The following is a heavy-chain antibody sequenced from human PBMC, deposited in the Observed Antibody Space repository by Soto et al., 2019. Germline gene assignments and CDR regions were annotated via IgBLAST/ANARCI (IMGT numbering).Heavy chain of an antibody. D-gene: IGHD1-20*01. Sequence: GPTLVNPTETLTLTCTFSGFSLTSPGMCVSWIRQSPGKALEWLALIERDDDDKYYSTSLKTRLTISKDTRKNQVVLTMANMEPADTATYYCARSIRGPRRFNGMDVWGQGTTVTVSS. CDR1: GFSLTSPGMC. J-gene: IGHJ6*02. V-gene: IGHV2-70*13. CDR2: IERDDDDK. CDR3: ARSIRGPRRFNGMDV.